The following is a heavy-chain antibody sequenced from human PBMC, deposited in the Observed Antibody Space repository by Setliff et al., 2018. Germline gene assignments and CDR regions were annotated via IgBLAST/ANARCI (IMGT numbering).Heavy chain of an antibody. V-gene: IGHV3-48*01. D-gene: IGHD2-21*02. J-gene: IGHJ4*02. Sequence: PSETLSLTCNVSGFSINQGFDWGWVRQPPGKGLEWVSYISSSSSTIYYADSVKGRFTISRDNAKNSLYLQMNSLRAEDTAVYYCARVPPRDQAFDYWGQGTLVTVSS. CDR1: GFSINQGFD. CDR3: ARVPPRDQAFDY. CDR2: ISSSSSTI.